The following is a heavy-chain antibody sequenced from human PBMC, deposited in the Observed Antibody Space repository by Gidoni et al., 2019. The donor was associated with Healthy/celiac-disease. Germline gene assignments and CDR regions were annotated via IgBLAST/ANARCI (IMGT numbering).Heavy chain of an antibody. D-gene: IGHD1-26*01. CDR3: AREQWGSYYPTPDY. CDR2: ISSSSSYI. Sequence: EVQLVESGGGLVKPGGSLRLSCAASGFTFSSYSMNWVRQAPGKGLEWVSSISSSSSYIYYADSVKGRFTISRDNAKNSLYLQMNSLRAEDTAVYYCAREQWGSYYPTPDYWGQGTLVTVSS. CDR1: GFTFSSYS. V-gene: IGHV3-21*01. J-gene: IGHJ4*02.